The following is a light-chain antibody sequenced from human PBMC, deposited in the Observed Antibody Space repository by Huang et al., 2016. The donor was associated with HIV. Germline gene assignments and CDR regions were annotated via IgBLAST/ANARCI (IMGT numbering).Light chain of an antibody. CDR3: QQRSDWPLT. CDR2: DAS. CDR1: QSVSSY. Sequence: EIVLTQSPDPLSLSPGERAPLSGRASQSVSSYLAWYQQKPGQAPRLLIYDASNRATGIPARFSGSGSGTDFTLTISSLEPEDFAVYYCQQRSDWPLTFGPGTKVDIK. J-gene: IGKJ3*01. V-gene: IGKV3-11*01.